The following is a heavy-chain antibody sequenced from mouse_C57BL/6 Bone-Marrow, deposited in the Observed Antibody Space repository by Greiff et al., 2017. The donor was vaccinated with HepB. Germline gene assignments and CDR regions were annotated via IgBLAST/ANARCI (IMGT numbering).Heavy chain of an antibody. CDR1: GFNIKDDY. J-gene: IGHJ3*01. CDR2: IDPENGDT. D-gene: IGHD2-4*01. CDR3: TILFYYDYLACFAY. V-gene: IGHV14-4*01. Sequence: VQLQQSGAELVRPGASVKLSCTASGFNIKDDYMHWVKQRPEQGLEWIGWIDPENGDTEYASKFQGKATITADTSSNTAYLQLSSLTSEDTAVYYCTILFYYDYLACFAYWGQGTLVTVSA.